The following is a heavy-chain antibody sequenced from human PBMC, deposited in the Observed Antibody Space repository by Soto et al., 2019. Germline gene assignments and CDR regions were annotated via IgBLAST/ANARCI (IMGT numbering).Heavy chain of an antibody. CDR3: ARDLRFRGFYGMDV. Sequence: QVQLQESGPGLMKPSQTLSLTCTVSGGSISSGGYYWSWIRQHPGKGLEWIGYIYYSGSTYYNPSLKSRVTISVDTSKNQFSLKLSSVTAADTAVYYCARDLRFRGFYGMDVWGQGTTVTVSS. CDR1: GGSISSGGYY. D-gene: IGHD3-10*01. J-gene: IGHJ6*02. V-gene: IGHV4-31*03. CDR2: IYYSGST.